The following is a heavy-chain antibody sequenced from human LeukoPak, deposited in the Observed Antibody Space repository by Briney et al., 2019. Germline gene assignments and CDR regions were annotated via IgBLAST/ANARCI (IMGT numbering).Heavy chain of an antibody. CDR2: ISGNGDKI. D-gene: IGHD3-10*01. Sequence: PGGSLRLSCAASGFTFNNYAVAWVRRSRGKGLEWVSCISGNGDKISYAGSLNGRFTISRDNSKNTLYLQMTSLRGEDTAVYYCAKRDYPESTHYYPLFDYWGQGTLVTVSS. J-gene: IGHJ4*02. V-gene: IGHV3-23*01. CDR1: GFTFNNYA. CDR3: AKRDYPESTHYYPLFDY.